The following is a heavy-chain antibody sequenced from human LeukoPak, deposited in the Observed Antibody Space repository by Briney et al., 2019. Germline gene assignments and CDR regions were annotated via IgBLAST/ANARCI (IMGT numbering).Heavy chain of an antibody. D-gene: IGHD1-1*01. CDR2: INSDGSST. Sequence: GGSLRLSCAASGFTFSSYWMHWVRQAPGKGLVCVSRINSDGSSTSYADSVKGRFTISRDNAKNTLYLQINSMRAEDTAVYYCARGNAHAFDIWGQGTIVTVSS. J-gene: IGHJ3*02. V-gene: IGHV3-74*01. CDR1: GFTFSSYW. CDR3: ARGNAHAFDI.